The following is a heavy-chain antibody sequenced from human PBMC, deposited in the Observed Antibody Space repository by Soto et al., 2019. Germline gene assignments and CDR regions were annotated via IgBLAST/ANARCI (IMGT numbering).Heavy chain of an antibody. V-gene: IGHV3-9*01. J-gene: IGHJ4*02. Sequence: EVQLVESGGGLVQPGRSLRLSCAASGFTFDDYVMHWVRQAPGKGLEWVSGISWNTGNTGYADSVKGRFTISRDNAKNSLYLQMNSLKTEDTALYYCVKGAISVTALFDYWGQGTLVTVSS. D-gene: IGHD2-15*01. CDR2: ISWNTGNT. CDR3: VKGAISVTALFDY. CDR1: GFTFDDYV.